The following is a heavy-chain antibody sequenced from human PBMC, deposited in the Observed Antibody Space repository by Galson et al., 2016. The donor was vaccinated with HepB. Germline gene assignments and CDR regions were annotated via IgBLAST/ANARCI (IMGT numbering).Heavy chain of an antibody. J-gene: IGHJ4*02. D-gene: IGHD5-18*01. Sequence: SETLSLTCTVSGGSINSSNYFWGWIRQSPGKGPEWIASIDYSGNTHYRPSLKNRVTMSIDTPKSRFALRLSAVTAADTAVYYCTRLLKYTSIRQGFFDYWGQGVLATVSS. CDR1: GGSINSSNYF. CDR3: TRLLKYTSIRQGFFDY. CDR2: IDYSGNT. V-gene: IGHV4-39*02.